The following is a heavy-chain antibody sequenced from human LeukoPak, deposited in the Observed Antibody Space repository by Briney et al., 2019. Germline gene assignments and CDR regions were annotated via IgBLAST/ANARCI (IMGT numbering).Heavy chain of an antibody. CDR1: GFTFRNYG. D-gene: IGHD3-10*01. CDR3: AKLAKYFYGSETFYFFEH. Sequence: GGSLRLSCAASGFTFRNYGMNWVRQAPGKGLEWVANINQDGTEKYYVDSVKGRFTISRDNGKNSLHLQMNSLRVEDTAVYYCAKLAKYFYGSETFYFFEHWGQGTPVTASS. V-gene: IGHV3-7*01. CDR2: INQDGTEK. J-gene: IGHJ4*02.